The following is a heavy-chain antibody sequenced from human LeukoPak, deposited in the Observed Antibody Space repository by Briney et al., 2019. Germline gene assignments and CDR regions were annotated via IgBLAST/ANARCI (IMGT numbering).Heavy chain of an antibody. V-gene: IGHV3-9*01. D-gene: IGHD7-27*01. CDR2: ISWNSGSI. CDR3: AKPANWGYFDY. Sequence: PGRSLRLPCAASGFTFDDYAMHWVRQAPGKGLEWVSGISWNSGSIGYADSVKGRFTISRDNAKNSLYLQMNSLRAEDTALYYCAKPANWGYFDYWGQGTLVTVSS. CDR1: GFTFDDYA. J-gene: IGHJ4*02.